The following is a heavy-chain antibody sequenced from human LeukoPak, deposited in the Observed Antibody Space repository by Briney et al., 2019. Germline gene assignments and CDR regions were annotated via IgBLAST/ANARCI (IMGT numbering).Heavy chain of an antibody. D-gene: IGHD6-19*01. CDR3: ARSRSGWHYFDY. Sequence: GGSLRLSCAASGFTFSAYDMKWVRQAPGKGLEWISYISRTSTTIFYADSVKGRFTISRDNAKNSLYLQMNSLRAEDTAINYCARSRSGWHYFDYWGQGTLVTVSS. V-gene: IGHV3-48*01. J-gene: IGHJ4*02. CDR2: ISRTSTTI. CDR1: GFTFSAYD.